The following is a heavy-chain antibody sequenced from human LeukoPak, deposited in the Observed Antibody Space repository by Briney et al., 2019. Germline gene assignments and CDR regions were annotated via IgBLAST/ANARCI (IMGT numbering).Heavy chain of an antibody. D-gene: IGHD2-2*01. CDR2: INHSGST. J-gene: IGHJ5*02. CDR3: ARHCSSTSCYGHWFDP. CDR1: GGSFSGYY. V-gene: IGHV4-34*01. Sequence: PSETLSLTCAVYGGSFSGYYWSWIRQPPGKGLEWIGEINHSGSTNYNPSFKSRVAISVDTSKNQFSLKLSSVTAADTAVYYCARHCSSTSCYGHWFDPWGQGTLVTVSS.